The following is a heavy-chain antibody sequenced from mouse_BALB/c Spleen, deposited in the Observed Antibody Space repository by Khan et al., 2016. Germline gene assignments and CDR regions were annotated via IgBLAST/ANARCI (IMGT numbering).Heavy chain of an antibody. D-gene: IGHD1-1*01. CDR3: VSITTWAMDY. V-gene: IGHV10-1*02. J-gene: IGHJ4*01. CDR2: IRSKSNNYAT. Sequence: EVQLVESGGGLVQPKGSLKLSCAASGFTFNTYAMNWVRQAPGKGLEWVARIRSKSNNYATYYADSVKDRFTISRDDSQSMLYLQMHNLKPEDTAMYYCVSITTWAMDYWGQGTSVTVSS. CDR1: GFTFNTYA.